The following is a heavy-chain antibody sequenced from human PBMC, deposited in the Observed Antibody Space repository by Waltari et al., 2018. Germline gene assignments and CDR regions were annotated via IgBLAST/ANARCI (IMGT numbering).Heavy chain of an antibody. CDR1: DFSISDYY. V-gene: IGHV3-11*06. J-gene: IGHJ2*01. CDR3: ARDKGDAFWYFDL. CDR2: ISISSSYT. Sequence: QLVESGGGLVKPGGSLRLSCEASDFSISDYYMSWLRQAPGRGLEWLSYISISSSYTNYTDSVKGRFTISRNNAKNLVYLEMNNLRPEDTAVYFCARDKGDAFWYFDLWGRGTLVSVSS. D-gene: IGHD3-16*01.